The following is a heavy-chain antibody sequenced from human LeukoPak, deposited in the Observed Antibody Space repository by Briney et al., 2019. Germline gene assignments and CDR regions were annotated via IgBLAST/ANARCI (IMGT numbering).Heavy chain of an antibody. V-gene: IGHV3-21*01. Sequence: GGSLRLSCADSGLRFSSYTMAWVRQAPGKGLEWVSAISSSGRYIYYSDSVKGRFTISRDDARNSLFLQMNSLRDEDTAVYYCVRDVNPGHPMIAEVDPDYWGQGTLVTVSS. J-gene: IGHJ4*02. CDR1: GLRFSSYT. CDR3: VRDVNPGHPMIAEVDPDY. CDR2: ISSSGRYI. D-gene: IGHD3-22*01.